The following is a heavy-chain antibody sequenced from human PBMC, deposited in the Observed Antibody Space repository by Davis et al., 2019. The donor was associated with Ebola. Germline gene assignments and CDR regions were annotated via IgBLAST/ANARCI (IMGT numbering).Heavy chain of an antibody. CDR3: ARGRGYCSSTSCFIMDV. Sequence: GESLKISCAASGFTFNSYAMSWVRQAPGKGLEWVSTISGSGGSTYYADFVKGRFTISRDNSKNTLYLQMNSLRAEDTAVYYCARGRGYCSSTSCFIMDVWGQGTTVTVSS. CDR2: ISGSGGST. V-gene: IGHV3-23*01. J-gene: IGHJ6*02. CDR1: GFTFNSYA. D-gene: IGHD2-2*01.